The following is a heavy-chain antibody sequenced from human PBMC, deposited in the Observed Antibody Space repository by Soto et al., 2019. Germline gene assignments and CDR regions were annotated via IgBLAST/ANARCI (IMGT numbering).Heavy chain of an antibody. CDR2: INPNSGDT. Sequence: QVQLVQSGAEVKKPGTSVRVSCKASGDTFTGYYVHWVRQAPGQGLEWMGWINPNSGDTYLAQRFQGRVTMNRDTSIGTAYMELRGLTSDDTAEYYCAKGGAIVAAGTRVYLYNAMDVWGQGTTVTVSS. D-gene: IGHD1-26*01. CDR1: GDTFTGYY. CDR3: AKGGAIVAAGTRVYLYNAMDV. J-gene: IGHJ6*02. V-gene: IGHV1-2*02.